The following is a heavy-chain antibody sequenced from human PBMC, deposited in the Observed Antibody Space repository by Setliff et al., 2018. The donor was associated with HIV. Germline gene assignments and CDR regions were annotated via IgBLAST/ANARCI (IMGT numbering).Heavy chain of an antibody. V-gene: IGHV4-61*09. Sequence: SETLSLTCNVSGGSISSGGYYWSWIRQPAGKGLEWIGHIYTSGSTNYNPSLKSRVTISIDTSKNQFSLKLSSVTAADTAVYYCARVRGGAAAGGYYYMDVWGKGTTVTVSS. J-gene: IGHJ6*03. CDR2: IYTSGST. CDR3: ARVRGGAAAGGYYYMDV. D-gene: IGHD6-13*01. CDR1: GGSISSGGYY.